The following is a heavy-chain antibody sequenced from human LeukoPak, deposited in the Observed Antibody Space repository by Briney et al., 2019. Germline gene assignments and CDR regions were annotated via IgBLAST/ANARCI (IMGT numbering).Heavy chain of an antibody. CDR1: GYTFTGYY. D-gene: IGHD3-22*01. CDR3: ARASPSYYYDSSGYWNYFDY. Sequence: GASVKVSCKASGYTFTGYYMHWVRQVPGQGLEWMGWINPNSGGTNYAQKFQGRVTMTRDTSISTAYMELSRLRSDDTAVYYCARASPSYYYDSSGYWNYFDYWGQGTLVTVSS. CDR2: INPNSGGT. J-gene: IGHJ4*02. V-gene: IGHV1-2*02.